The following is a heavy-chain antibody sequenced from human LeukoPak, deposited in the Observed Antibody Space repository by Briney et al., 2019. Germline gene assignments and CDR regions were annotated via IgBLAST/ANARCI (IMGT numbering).Heavy chain of an antibody. D-gene: IGHD7-27*01. V-gene: IGHV4-59*01. J-gene: IGHJ2*01. CDR1: GGSISSYY. CDR2: SGTT. CDR3: ALGLPLGILNWGPKRKGTNWYFDA. Sequence: SETLSLTCTVSGGSISSYYWHWIRQPPGKGLEWIGYSGTTDYNPSLKSRVTISEDTSTNQFSLKLTSVTAADTAVYYCALGLPLGILNWGPKRKGTNWYFDAWGRGALVTVSS.